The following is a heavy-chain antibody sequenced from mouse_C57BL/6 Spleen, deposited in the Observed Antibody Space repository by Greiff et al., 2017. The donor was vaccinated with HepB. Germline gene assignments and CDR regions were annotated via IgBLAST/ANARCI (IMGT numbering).Heavy chain of an antibody. D-gene: IGHD2-1*01. V-gene: IGHV1-82*01. J-gene: IGHJ2*01. CDR2: IYPGDGDT. CDR1: GYAFSSSW. CDR3: ARGGPNYLY. Sequence: VQGVESGPELVKPGASVKISCKASGYAFSSSWMNWVKQRPGKGLEWIGRIYPGDGDTNYNGKFKGKATLTADKSSSTAYMQLSSLTSEDSAVYFCARGGPNYLYWGQGTTLTVSS.